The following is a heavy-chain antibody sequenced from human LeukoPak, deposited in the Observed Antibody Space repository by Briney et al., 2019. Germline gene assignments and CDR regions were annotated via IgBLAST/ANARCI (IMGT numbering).Heavy chain of an antibody. D-gene: IGHD3-22*01. CDR1: GGSISSSSYY. V-gene: IGHV4-39*01. CDR3: ARHAPYYYDSSGYLTEFDY. Sequence: PSETLSLTCTVSGGSISSSSYYWSWIRQPPGKGLEWIGSIYYSGSTYYNPSLKSRVTISVDTSKNQFSLKLSSVTAADTAVYYCARHAPYYYDSSGYLTEFDYWGQGTLVTVSS. CDR2: IYYSGST. J-gene: IGHJ4*02.